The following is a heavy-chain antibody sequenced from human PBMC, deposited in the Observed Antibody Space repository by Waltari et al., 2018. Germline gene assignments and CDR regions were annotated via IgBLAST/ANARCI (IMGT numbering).Heavy chain of an antibody. Sequence: DVQLVESGGGLVKPGGSLRLSCGASGFDFTIYGMNWVRQSPGKGLEWVALVSGTTSYRYYADSVKGRFTVSRDSAKTSVYLQMDSLRVEDTAVYYCARGVFDSWGQGTLVTVSS. J-gene: IGHJ5*01. CDR2: VSGTTSYR. V-gene: IGHV3-21*01. CDR1: GFDFTIYG. CDR3: ARGVFDS.